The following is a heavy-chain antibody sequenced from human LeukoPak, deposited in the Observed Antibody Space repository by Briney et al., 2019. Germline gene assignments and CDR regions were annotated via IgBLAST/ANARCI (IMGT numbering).Heavy chain of an antibody. CDR2: IIPIFGTA. CDR1: GGTFSSYA. V-gene: IGHV1-69*05. D-gene: IGHD3-22*01. CDR3: ARDLWNFYDDSGYNRDFDS. Sequence: SVKVSCKASGGTFSSYAISWVRQAPGQGLEWMGGIIPIFGTANYAQKFQGRVTITTDESTSTAYMELSSLRSEDTAVYYCARDLWNFYDDSGYNRDFDSWGQGTLVTVSS. J-gene: IGHJ5*01.